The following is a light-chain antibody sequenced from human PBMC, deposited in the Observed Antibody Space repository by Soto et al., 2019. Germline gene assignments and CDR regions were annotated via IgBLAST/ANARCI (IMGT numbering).Light chain of an antibody. V-gene: IGLV8-61*01. J-gene: IGLJ3*02. CDR2: NTN. CDR3: ILYMGSGIWV. CDR1: SGSVSTSFH. Sequence: QTVVTQEPSLSVSPVGTVTLTCGLDSGSVSTSFHPSWYQLTPGQAPRTLIHNTNIRSSGVPDRFSGSILGNKAALTITGAQADDESHYFCILYMGSGIWVFGGGTKVTVL.